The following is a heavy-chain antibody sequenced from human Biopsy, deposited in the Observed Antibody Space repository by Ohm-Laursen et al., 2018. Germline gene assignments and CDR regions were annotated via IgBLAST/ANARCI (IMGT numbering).Heavy chain of an antibody. CDR2: ISDDGRNK. Sequence: SLRRSCSASGFSFSRYRMHWVRPAPGKGLAWVEVISDDGRNKYYIASVRGRITISRDNSKNKLYLQMNNLRAEDMYVFYWAKDRRNNIWCVENWGQGTLVTVSS. V-gene: IGHV3-30*18. D-gene: IGHD2-8*02. J-gene: IGHJ4*02. CDR3: AKDRRNNIWCVEN. CDR1: GFSFSRYR.